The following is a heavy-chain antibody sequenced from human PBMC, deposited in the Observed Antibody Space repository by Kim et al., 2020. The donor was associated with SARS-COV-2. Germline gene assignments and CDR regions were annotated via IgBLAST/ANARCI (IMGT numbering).Heavy chain of an antibody. Sequence: YYSTSLKTRLTISKDTSKNQVVITMTNMDPVDTATYYCARILHPTYYFDYWGQGTLVTVSS. V-gene: IGHV2-70*01. CDR3: ARILHPTYYFDY. J-gene: IGHJ4*02.